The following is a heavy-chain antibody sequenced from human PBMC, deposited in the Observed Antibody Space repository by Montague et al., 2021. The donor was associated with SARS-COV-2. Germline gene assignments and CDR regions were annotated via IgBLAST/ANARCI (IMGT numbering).Heavy chain of an antibody. D-gene: IGHD3-10*01. J-gene: IGHJ4*01. CDR1: GASISSRGYY. CDR3: ARVKRGYYYGLGVSAHFDY. Sequence: SETLSLTCTVSGASISSRGYYWGWIRQPPGEGLEWIGFKYYSGSTYYNPTLKSRVTISVDTSKNQFSLKLSSVTAAGTAVYYCARVKRGYYYGLGVSAHFDYWGQEPWSPSPQ. V-gene: IGHV4-39*07. CDR2: KYYSGST.